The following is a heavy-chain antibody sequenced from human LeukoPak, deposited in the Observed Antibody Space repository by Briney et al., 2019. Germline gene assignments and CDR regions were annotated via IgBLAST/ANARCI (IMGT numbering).Heavy chain of an antibody. CDR1: GGSFSGYY. CDR3: ARRYKRITMIVVVIGYGAFDI. V-gene: IGHV4-34*01. CDR2: INHSGST. D-gene: IGHD3-22*01. J-gene: IGHJ3*02. Sequence: SETLSLTCAVYGGSFSGYYWSWIRQPPGKGLEWIGEINHSGSTNYNPSLKSRVTISVDTSKNQFSLKLSSVTAADTAVYYCARRYKRITMIVVVIGYGAFDIWGQGTMVTVSS.